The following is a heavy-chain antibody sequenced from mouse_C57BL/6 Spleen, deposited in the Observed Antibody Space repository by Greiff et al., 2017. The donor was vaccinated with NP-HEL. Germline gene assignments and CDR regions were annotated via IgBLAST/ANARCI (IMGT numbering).Heavy chain of an antibody. CDR1: GFTFSSYA. CDR2: ICDGGSYT. CDR3: AREGGGWYFDV. Sequence: EVQLVESGGGLVKPGGSLKLSCAASGFTFSSYALSWVRQTPEKRLEWVATICDGGSYTYYPDNVKGRFTISRDNAKNNLYLQMSHLKSEDTAMYYWAREGGGWYFDVWGTGTTVTVSS. J-gene: IGHJ1*03. V-gene: IGHV5-4*01.